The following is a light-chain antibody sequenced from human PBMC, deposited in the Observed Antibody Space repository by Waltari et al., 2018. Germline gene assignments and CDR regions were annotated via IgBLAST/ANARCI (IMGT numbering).Light chain of an antibody. CDR2: GAS. J-gene: IGKJ4*01. V-gene: IGKV3-15*01. CDR1: QSVSSN. Sequence: ETVMTQSPATLSVSPGERATLSCRASQSVSSNVAWYQQKPGQPPRLLIYGASTRATGSPGRLSGSGSGTEFTLTISSLQSEDCAVYYCQQYNDWPPLTFGGGTKVEIK. CDR3: QQYNDWPPLT.